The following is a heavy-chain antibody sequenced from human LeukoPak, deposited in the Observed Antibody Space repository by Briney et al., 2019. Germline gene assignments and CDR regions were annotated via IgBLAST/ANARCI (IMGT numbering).Heavy chain of an antibody. D-gene: IGHD2-15*01. Sequence: ASVKVSCKASGYTFTSYAMNWVRQAPGQGLEWMGWINTNTGNPTYAHGFTGRFVFSLDTSVSTAYLQISSLKAEDTAVYYCARGGGRYCSGGSCTSKGMDVWGQGTTVTVSS. CDR2: INTNTGNP. CDR1: GYTFTSYA. J-gene: IGHJ6*02. CDR3: ARGGGRYCSGGSCTSKGMDV. V-gene: IGHV7-4-1*02.